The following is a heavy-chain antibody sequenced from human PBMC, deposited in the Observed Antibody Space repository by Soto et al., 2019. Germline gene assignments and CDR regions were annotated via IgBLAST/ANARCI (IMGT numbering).Heavy chain of an antibody. CDR1: GFTFSSYI. CDR2: ISSSSSTI. V-gene: IGHV3-48*01. Sequence: PGGSLRLSCAASGFTFSSYIMNWVRQAPGKGLEWVSYISSSSSTIYYADSVKGRFTISRDNAKNSLYLQMNSLRAEDTAVYYCARVPWIQLWPIHNWFDPWGQGTLVTVSS. J-gene: IGHJ5*02. D-gene: IGHD5-18*01. CDR3: ARVPWIQLWPIHNWFDP.